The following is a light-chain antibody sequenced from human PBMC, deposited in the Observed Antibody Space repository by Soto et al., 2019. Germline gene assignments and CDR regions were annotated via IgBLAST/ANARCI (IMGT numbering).Light chain of an antibody. V-gene: IGKV3-20*01. Sequence: EIVLTQSPGTLSLSPGERATLSCRASQSVSSSYLAWYQQKPGQAPRLLIYAASSRATGIPDRFSGSGSGTDFTLTISRLDPEDSAIYYCLQTYSLPDTFGGGTRVEI. CDR2: AAS. J-gene: IGKJ4*01. CDR3: LQTYSLPDT. CDR1: QSVSSSY.